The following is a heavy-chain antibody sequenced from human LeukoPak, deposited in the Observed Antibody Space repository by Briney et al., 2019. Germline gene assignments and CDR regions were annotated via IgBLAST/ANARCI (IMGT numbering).Heavy chain of an antibody. Sequence: GGSLRLSCAASGFTFSSYAMSWVRQAPGKGLEWVSAISGSGGSTYYADSVKGRFTISRDNSKNTLYLQMNSLRAEDTAVYYCAKVGLHTDIVVVPAAVDYWGQGTLVTVPS. CDR1: GFTFSSYA. D-gene: IGHD2-2*01. V-gene: IGHV3-23*01. CDR3: AKVGLHTDIVVVPAAVDY. J-gene: IGHJ4*02. CDR2: ISGSGGST.